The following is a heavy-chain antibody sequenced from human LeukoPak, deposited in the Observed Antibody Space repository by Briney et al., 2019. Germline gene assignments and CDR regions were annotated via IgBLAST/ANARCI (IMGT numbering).Heavy chain of an antibody. Sequence: SVKVSCKASGGTFSSYAISWVRQAPGQGLEWMGRIIPIFGIAHYAQKFQGRVTITADKSTSTAYMELSSLRSEDTAVYYCARAPLHGDHLPRWGQGTLVTVSS. CDR1: GGTFSSYA. V-gene: IGHV1-69*04. CDR3: ARAPLHGDHLPR. CDR2: IIPIFGIA. J-gene: IGHJ4*02. D-gene: IGHD4-17*01.